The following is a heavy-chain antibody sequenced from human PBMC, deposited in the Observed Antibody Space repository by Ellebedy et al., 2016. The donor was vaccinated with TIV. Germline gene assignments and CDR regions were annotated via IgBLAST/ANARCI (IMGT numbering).Heavy chain of an antibody. D-gene: IGHD2-2*01. J-gene: IGHJ6*02. CDR3: ARDSGRYCSSTSCERKGYYYYYYGMDV. CDR1: GGSISSSY. CDR2: IYYSGST. V-gene: IGHV4-59*01. Sequence: SETLSLTXTVSGGSISSSYWRWIRQPPGKGLEWIGYIYYSGSTNYNPSLKSRVTISVDTSKNQFSLKLSSVTAADTAVYYCARDSGRYCSSTSCERKGYYYYYYGMDVWGQGTTVTVSS.